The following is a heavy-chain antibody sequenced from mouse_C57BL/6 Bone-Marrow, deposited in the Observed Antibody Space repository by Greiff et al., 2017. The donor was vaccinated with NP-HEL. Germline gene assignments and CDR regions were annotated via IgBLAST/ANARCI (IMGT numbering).Heavy chain of an antibody. D-gene: IGHD1-1*01. CDR1: GYTFTDYY. J-gene: IGHJ1*03. CDR2: IFPGSGST. Sequence: QVQLQQSGPELVKPGASVKISCKASGYTFTDYYINWVKQRPGQGLEWIGWIFPGSGSTYYNEKFKGKATLTVDKSSSTAYMLLSSLTSEDSAVYFCARGGFLYYGSSLWYFDVWGTGTTVTVSS. CDR3: ARGGFLYYGSSLWYFDV. V-gene: IGHV1-75*01.